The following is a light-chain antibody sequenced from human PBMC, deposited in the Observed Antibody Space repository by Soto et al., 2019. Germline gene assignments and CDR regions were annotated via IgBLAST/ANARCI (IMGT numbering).Light chain of an antibody. V-gene: IGLV2-14*01. CDR3: SSFTSSSTQV. CDR2: EVN. J-gene: IGLJ3*02. Sequence: QSALTQPASVSGSLGQSITISRTGSSSDVGGYNYVSWYQQHPGKAPKLMIYEVNNRPSGVSNRFSGSKSGNTASLTISGLQAEDEADYYCSSFTSSSTQVLGGGTQLTVL. CDR1: SSDVGGYNY.